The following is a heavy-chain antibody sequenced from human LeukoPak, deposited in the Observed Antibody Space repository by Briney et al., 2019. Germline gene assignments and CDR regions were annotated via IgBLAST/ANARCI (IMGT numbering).Heavy chain of an antibody. V-gene: IGHV3-33*01. CDR1: GFNFRSYG. CDR3: ARMREYSGNSYPNFDY. Sequence: PGRSLRLSCAASGFNFRSYGMHWVRQAPGKGLEWVSVIWYDGSNKYYADSVKGRFTISRDNSKNMLYLQMNSLRAEDTAVYYCARMREYSGNSYPNFDYWGQGTLVIVSS. J-gene: IGHJ4*02. CDR2: IWYDGSNK. D-gene: IGHD1-26*01.